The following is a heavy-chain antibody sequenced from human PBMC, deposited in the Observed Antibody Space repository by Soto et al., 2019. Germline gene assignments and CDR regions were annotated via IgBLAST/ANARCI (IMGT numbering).Heavy chain of an antibody. D-gene: IGHD6-13*01. J-gene: IGHJ3*02. Sequence: ASVKVSCKVSGYTLTELSMHWVRQAPGKGLEWMGGFDPEDGETIYAQKFQGRVTMTEDTSTDTAYMELSSLRSEDTAVYYCATGWLWAIAAAGRIAAFDIWGQGTMVTVS. CDR2: FDPEDGET. CDR3: ATGWLWAIAAAGRIAAFDI. CDR1: GYTLTELS. V-gene: IGHV1-24*01.